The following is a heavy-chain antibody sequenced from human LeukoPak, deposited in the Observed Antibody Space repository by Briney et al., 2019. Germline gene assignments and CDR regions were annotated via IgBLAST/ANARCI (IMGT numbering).Heavy chain of an antibody. V-gene: IGHV3-53*05. Sequence: GGSLRLPCAASGFTVSSNYMSWVRQAPGKGLEWVSVIYSCGSTYYADSVKGRFTISRDNSKNTLYLQMNSLRAEDTAVYYCAALIVVVITGYYYYYYMDVWGKGTTVTVSS. CDR2: IYSCGST. D-gene: IGHD3-22*01. J-gene: IGHJ6*03. CDR1: GFTVSSNY. CDR3: AALIVVVITGYYYYYYMDV.